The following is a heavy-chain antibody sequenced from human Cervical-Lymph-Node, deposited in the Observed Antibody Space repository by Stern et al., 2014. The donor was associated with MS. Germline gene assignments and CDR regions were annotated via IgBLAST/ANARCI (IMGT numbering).Heavy chain of an antibody. J-gene: IGHJ5*02. CDR1: GFSFTNYD. CDR3: AREKDLNPYKFFDP. CDR2: VNPNSGYT. D-gene: IGHD1-14*01. V-gene: IGHV1-8*02. Sequence: VQLVESGAEVKKPGASVTVSCKASGFSFTNYDLHWVRQASGERLEWMGRVNPNSGYTAYAQRFQERVTMTSDTSTDTIYPELRSLTSDDTAVYFCAREKDLNPYKFFDPWGQGTLVTVSS.